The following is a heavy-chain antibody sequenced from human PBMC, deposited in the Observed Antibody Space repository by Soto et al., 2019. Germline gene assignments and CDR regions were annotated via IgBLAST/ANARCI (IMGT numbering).Heavy chain of an antibody. CDR3: TKGGYYSYDAFDI. CDR2: INRDGSST. D-gene: IGHD3-22*01. CDR1: GFPFSNYW. J-gene: IGHJ3*02. V-gene: IGHV3-74*03. Sequence: PGGSLRLSCAASGFPFSNYWTHWVRQAPGKGLVWVSRINRDGSSTTYADSVKGRFTISRDNAKNTLDLQMNSLRAEDTAVYYCTKGGYYSYDAFDIWGQGTMVTVSS.